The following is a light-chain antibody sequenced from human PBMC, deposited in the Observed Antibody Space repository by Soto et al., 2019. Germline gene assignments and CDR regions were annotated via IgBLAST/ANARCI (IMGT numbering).Light chain of an antibody. Sequence: EIVLTQSPGTLSLSPGERATLSCRASQSVTSTYLAWYQQKPGQAPRLLVYGASSRATGIPDRFSASGSGTDFTLTNSRLEPEDFAVYYCQHYFGWPPEYPFGQGTKLEIK. CDR2: GAS. V-gene: IGKV3-20*01. J-gene: IGKJ2*01. CDR1: QSVTSTY. CDR3: QHYFGWPPEYP.